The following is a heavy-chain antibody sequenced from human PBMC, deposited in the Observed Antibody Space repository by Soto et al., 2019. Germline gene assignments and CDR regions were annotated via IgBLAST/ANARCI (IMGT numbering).Heavy chain of an antibody. J-gene: IGHJ3*02. D-gene: IGHD3-16*01. CDR1: GFTFSSYS. Sequence: GGSLRLSCAASGFTFSSYSMNWVRQAPGKGLEWVSSISSSSSYIYYADSVKGRFTISRDNAKNSLYLQMNSLRAEDTAVYYCAMNYDYIWGSYGDAFDIWGQGTMVTVSS. CDR3: AMNYDYIWGSYGDAFDI. CDR2: ISSSSSYI. V-gene: IGHV3-21*01.